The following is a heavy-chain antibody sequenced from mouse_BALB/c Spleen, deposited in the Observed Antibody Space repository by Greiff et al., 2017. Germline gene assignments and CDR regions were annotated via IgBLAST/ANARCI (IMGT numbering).Heavy chain of an antibody. CDR2: ISSGSSTI. CDR3: ARGDWFAY. Sequence: EVKVVESGGGLVQPGGSRKLSCAASGFTFSSFGMHWVRQAPEKGLEWVAYISSGSSTIYYADTVKGRFTISRDNPKNTLFLQMTSLRSEDTAMCYCARGDWFAYWGQGTLVTVSA. J-gene: IGHJ3*01. CDR1: GFTFSSFG. V-gene: IGHV5-17*02.